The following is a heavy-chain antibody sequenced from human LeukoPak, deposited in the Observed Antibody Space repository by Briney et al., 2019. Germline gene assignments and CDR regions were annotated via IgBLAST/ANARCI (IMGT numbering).Heavy chain of an antibody. CDR3: AKSTAHCSGGSCYWPFGF. CDR1: GFTFSSYA. Sequence: GGTLRLSCAASGFTFSSYAMSWVRQAPGKGLGWVSSISGNGGTANFADSVQGRFTISRDNSKNTVSLQMNSLRAEDTALYYCAKSTAHCSGGSCYWPFGFWGQGTLVTVSS. D-gene: IGHD2-15*01. V-gene: IGHV3-23*01. J-gene: IGHJ4*02. CDR2: ISGNGGTA.